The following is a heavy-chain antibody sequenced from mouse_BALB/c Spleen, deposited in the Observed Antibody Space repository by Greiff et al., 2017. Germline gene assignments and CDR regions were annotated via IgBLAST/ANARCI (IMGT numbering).Heavy chain of an antibody. J-gene: IGHJ2*01. CDR1: GFAFSSYD. Sequence: EVKLVESGGGLVKPGGSLKLSCAASGFAFSSYDMSWVRQTPEKRLEWVAYISSGGGSTYYPDTVKGRFTISRDNAKNTLYLQMSSLKSEDTAMYYCARRGFYYDYDGYYFDYWGQGTTLTVSS. D-gene: IGHD2-4*01. V-gene: IGHV5-12-1*01. CDR2: ISSGGGST. CDR3: ARRGFYYDYDGYYFDY.